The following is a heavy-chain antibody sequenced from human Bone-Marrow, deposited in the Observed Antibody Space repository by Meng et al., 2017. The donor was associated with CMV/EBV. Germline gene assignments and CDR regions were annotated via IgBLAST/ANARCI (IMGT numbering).Heavy chain of an antibody. D-gene: IGHD3-22*01. Sequence: QGRLWVVGGGLFKPGGSLRRSCAASGFTFGDYYMSWIRQAPGKGLEWVSYISSSSSYTNYADSVKGRFTISRDNAKNSLYLQMNSLRAEDTAVYYCARASGTYYYDSSGYYPWGQGTLVTVSS. CDR1: GFTFGDYY. J-gene: IGHJ5*02. CDR2: ISSSSSYT. CDR3: ARASGTYYYDSSGYYP. V-gene: IGHV3-11*06.